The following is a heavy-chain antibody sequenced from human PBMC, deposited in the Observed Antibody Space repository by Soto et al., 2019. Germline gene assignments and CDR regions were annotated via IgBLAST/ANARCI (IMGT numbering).Heavy chain of an antibody. CDR1: GFTFSSYG. CDR2: ISYDGSNK. D-gene: IGHD1-26*01. V-gene: IGHV3-30*18. Sequence: GSLRLSCAASGFTFSSYGMHWVRQAPGKGLEWVAVISYDGSNKYYADSVKGRFTISRDNSKNTLYLQMNSLRAEDTAVYYCAKGIVGAAYGAFDIWGQGTMVTVSS. CDR3: AKGIVGAAYGAFDI. J-gene: IGHJ3*02.